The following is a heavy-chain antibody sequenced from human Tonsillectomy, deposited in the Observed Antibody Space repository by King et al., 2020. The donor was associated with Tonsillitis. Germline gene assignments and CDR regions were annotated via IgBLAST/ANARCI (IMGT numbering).Heavy chain of an antibody. V-gene: IGHV4-59*01. CDR3: ARDLVKRSSLGMDI. J-gene: IGHJ6*02. CDR2: IFYSGST. Sequence: QLQESGPGLVKPSETLSLSCTVSGGSISSYCWSWIRQPPGKGLEWIGYIFYSGSTKYNPSLKSRATISVDTSNNQFSLKLSSVSAADTAVYYCARDLVKRSSLGMDIWGQGTMVTVSS. CDR1: GGSISSYC. D-gene: IGHD6-6*01.